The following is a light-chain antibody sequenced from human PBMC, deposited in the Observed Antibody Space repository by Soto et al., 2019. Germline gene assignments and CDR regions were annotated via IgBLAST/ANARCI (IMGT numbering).Light chain of an antibody. CDR3: QPRSSGIT. Sequence: EIVLTQSPATLSLWPGETAILSCRASQSVGSYLSWYQQKPGQAPRLLIYDSSVRAPGIPARFSGSGSGTDFTLTISSLAHEDFDLYYCQPRSSGITFGQGTRLEIE. CDR1: QSVGSY. J-gene: IGKJ5*01. V-gene: IGKV3-11*01. CDR2: DSS.